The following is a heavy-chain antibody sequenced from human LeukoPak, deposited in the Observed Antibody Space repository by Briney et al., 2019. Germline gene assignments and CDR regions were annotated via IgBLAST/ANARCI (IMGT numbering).Heavy chain of an antibody. CDR1: GFTFSSYS. Sequence: GGSLRLSCAASGFTFSSYSMNWVRQAPGKGLEWVSCTSSSSSYKYYADSVKGRFTISRDNAKNSLYLQMNSLRAEDTAIYYCARDYYYDSSGTGAFDIWGQGTMVTVSS. CDR2: TSSSSSYK. D-gene: IGHD3-22*01. V-gene: IGHV3-21*01. CDR3: ARDYYYDSSGTGAFDI. J-gene: IGHJ3*02.